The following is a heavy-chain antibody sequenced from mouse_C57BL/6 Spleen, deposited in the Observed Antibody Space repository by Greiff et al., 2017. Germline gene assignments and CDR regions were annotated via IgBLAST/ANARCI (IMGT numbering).Heavy chain of an antibody. CDR2: IYPGSGST. CDR1: GYTFTSYW. Sequence: QVQLQQPGAELVKPGASVKMSCKASGYTFTSYWITWVKQRPGQGLEWIGDIYPGSGSTNYNEKFKSKATLTVDTSSSTAYMQLSSLTSEDSAVYDCARNYYGSSYYWYFEGWGTGTTVTVSS. J-gene: IGHJ1*03. CDR3: ARNYYGSSYYWYFEG. D-gene: IGHD1-1*01. V-gene: IGHV1-55*01.